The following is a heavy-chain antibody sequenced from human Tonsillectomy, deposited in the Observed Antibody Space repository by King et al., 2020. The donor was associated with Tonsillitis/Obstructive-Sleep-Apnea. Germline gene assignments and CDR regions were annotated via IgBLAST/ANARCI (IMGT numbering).Heavy chain of an antibody. V-gene: IGHV4-39*01. J-gene: IGHJ4*02. Sequence: QLQESGPGLVKPSETLSLTCIVSGYSISTSSYYWGWIRQPPGKGLEWLGSIYYSGTAYYNPSLKSRVTMSMDMSKNQFSLKLNSVSASDTAVYYCARQDDYYDSSVLWGYFDYWGQGTLVTVSS. D-gene: IGHD3-22*01. CDR3: ARQDDYYDSSVLWGYFDY. CDR2: IYYSGTA. CDR1: GYSISTSSYY.